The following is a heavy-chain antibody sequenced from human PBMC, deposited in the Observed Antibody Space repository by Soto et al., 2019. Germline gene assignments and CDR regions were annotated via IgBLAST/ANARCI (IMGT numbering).Heavy chain of an antibody. CDR1: GFTFSSYG. CDR3: AKGLVSWHEGAFDL. CDR2: TSYDGSSK. Sequence: TGGSLRRSFLVSGFTFSSYGRHWVRRAPGKGLEWVGVTSYDGSSKYYADSVKGRFTISRDNSKNTLYRQMNSLRADDRAVYYSAKGLVSWHEGAFDLWRKGTKVTV. D-gene: IGHD1-26*01. J-gene: IGHJ3*01. V-gene: IGHV3-30*18.